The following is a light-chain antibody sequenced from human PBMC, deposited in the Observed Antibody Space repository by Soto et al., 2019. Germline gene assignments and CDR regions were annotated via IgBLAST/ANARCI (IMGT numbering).Light chain of an antibody. V-gene: IGKV3-20*01. CDR1: QSVTSNN. Sequence: EVVLTQSPDTLSLSPGERATLSCRASQSVTSNNLVWYQQKRGQAPRLLIYAISNRASGVPDRFSGSGSGTDFTLTISKLEPDDFAVYYCQHYVPSSWTFGQGTKVEVK. CDR2: AIS. J-gene: IGKJ1*01. CDR3: QHYVPSSWT.